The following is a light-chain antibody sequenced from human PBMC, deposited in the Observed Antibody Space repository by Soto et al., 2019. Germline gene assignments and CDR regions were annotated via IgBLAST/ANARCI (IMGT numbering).Light chain of an antibody. Sequence: QSVLTQPPSASVTPGQRVTISCSGGSSHIGIYTVNWYQQLPGLAPKLLIHSNNHRPSGVPDLFSGSKSGTSAYLAISGLQAEDEAYYFCAACDDSLNGMVFGGGTKLTVL. CDR3: AACDDSLNGMV. J-gene: IGLJ3*02. CDR1: SSHIGIYT. V-gene: IGLV1-44*01. CDR2: SNN.